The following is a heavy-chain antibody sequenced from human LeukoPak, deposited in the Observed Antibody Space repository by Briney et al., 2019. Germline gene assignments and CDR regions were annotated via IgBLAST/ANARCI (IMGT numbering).Heavy chain of an antibody. J-gene: IGHJ4*02. CDR1: GFTFSSYE. V-gene: IGHV3-48*03. Sequence: PGASLRLSCAASGFTFSSYEMNWVRQAPGKGLEWVSYISSSGSTIYYADSVKGRFTISRDNAKNSLYLQMNSLRAEDTAVYYCARGEGIEDYYGSGSYYPSYWGQGTLVTVSS. D-gene: IGHD3-10*01. CDR3: ARGEGIEDYYGSGSYYPSY. CDR2: ISSSGSTI.